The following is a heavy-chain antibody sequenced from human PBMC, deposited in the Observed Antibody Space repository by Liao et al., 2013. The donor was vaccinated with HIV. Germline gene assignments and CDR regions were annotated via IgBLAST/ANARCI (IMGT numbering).Heavy chain of an antibody. CDR1: GGSTSSGDYY. D-gene: IGHD3-10*01. CDR2: IFYSGST. Sequence: QVQLQESGPGLMKPSQTLSLTCSVSGGSTSSGDYYWSWIRQPPGKGLEWIGYIFYSGSTHYNPSLKSRVTISVDPSKNQFSLKLSSVTAADTAVYYCARATHRFYYGSGTYDVDYWGQGALVTVSS. CDR3: ARATHRFYYGSGTYDVDY. J-gene: IGHJ4*02. V-gene: IGHV4-30-4*08.